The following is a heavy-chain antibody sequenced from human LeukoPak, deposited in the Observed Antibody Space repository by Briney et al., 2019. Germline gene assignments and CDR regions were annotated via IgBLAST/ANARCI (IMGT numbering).Heavy chain of an antibody. CDR2: IIPIFGTA. J-gene: IGHJ4*02. D-gene: IGHD4-17*01. CDR1: GGTFSSYA. V-gene: IGHV1-69*05. CDR3: ARDRDYGDYAVSLDY. Sequence: ASVKLSCKASGGTFSSYAISWVRQAPGQGLEWMGGIIPIFGTANYAQKFQGRVTITTDESTSTAYMELSSLRSEDTAVYYCARDRDYGDYAVSLDYWGQGTLVTVSS.